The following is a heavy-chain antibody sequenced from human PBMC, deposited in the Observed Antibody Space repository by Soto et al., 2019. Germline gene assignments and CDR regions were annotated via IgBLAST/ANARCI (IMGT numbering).Heavy chain of an antibody. CDR1: GFTVSSNY. CDR2: IYSGGST. CDR3: ARAGTLVPYAFDI. J-gene: IGHJ3*02. Sequence: LRLSFAASGFTVSSNYMSWVRQAPGKGLEWVSVIYSGGSTYYADSVKGRFTISRDNSKNTLYLQMNSLRAEDTAVYYCARAGTLVPYAFDIWGQGTMVTVSS. V-gene: IGHV3-53*01. D-gene: IGHD1-7*01.